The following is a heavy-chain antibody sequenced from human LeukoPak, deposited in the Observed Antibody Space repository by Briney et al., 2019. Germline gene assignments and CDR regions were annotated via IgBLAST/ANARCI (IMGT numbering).Heavy chain of an antibody. CDR1: GFTFSSYA. J-gene: IGHJ6*02. D-gene: IGHD3-9*01. Sequence: GGSLRLSCAASGFTFSSYAMHWVRQAPGKGLEWVAVISHSGSNKYYADSVKGRFTISRDNSKNTLYLQMNSLRAEDTAVYYCARDREGDILTGYYYDMDVWGQGTTVTVSS. CDR3: ARDREGDILTGYYYDMDV. V-gene: IGHV3-30-3*01. CDR2: ISHSGSNK.